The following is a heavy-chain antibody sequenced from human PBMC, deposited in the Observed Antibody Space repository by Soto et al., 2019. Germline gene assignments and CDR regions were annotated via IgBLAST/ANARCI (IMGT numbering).Heavy chain of an antibody. CDR1: GFTFSSYA. CDR2: ISGSISST. V-gene: IGHV3-23*01. J-gene: IGHJ4*02. CDR3: AKEFAAGGGLDY. Sequence: EVQLLESGGGLVQPGGSLRLSCAASGFTFSSYAMSWVRQAPGKGLEWVSAISGSISSTYYADSVKGRFTISRDNSKKTLFLQMNSLRADDTAIYYGAKEFAAGGGLDYWGQGTLVTVSS. D-gene: IGHD6-13*01.